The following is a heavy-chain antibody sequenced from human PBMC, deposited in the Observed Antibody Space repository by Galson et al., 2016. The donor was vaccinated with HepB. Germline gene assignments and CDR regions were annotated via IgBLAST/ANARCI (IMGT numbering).Heavy chain of an antibody. V-gene: IGHV3-23*01. CDR2: IGGSGGSA. D-gene: IGHD6-19*01. J-gene: IGHJ5*02. Sequence: SLRLSCAASGYTFSSYAMSWVRQAPGKGLEWVLGIGGSGGSAYYADSVKGRFSISRDNSRTTLDLQMHSLRGEDTALYYCAKDPYYSSGWGAFEAWGQGTLVTVSS. CDR3: AKDPYYSSGWGAFEA. CDR1: GYTFSSYA.